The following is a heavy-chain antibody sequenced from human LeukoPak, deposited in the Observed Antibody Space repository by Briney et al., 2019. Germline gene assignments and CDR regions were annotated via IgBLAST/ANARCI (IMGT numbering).Heavy chain of an antibody. CDR3: VRVNTYYYDSSPS. CDR1: GFTFSSYW. V-gene: IGHV3-7*01. D-gene: IGHD3-22*01. J-gene: IGHJ4*02. Sequence: GGSLRLSCAASGFTFSSYWMSWVRQAPGKGLEWVANIKQDGSEKYYVDSVKGRFTISRDNAKNSLYLQMNSLRAEDTAVYYCVRVNTYYYDSSPSWGQGTLVIVSS. CDR2: IKQDGSEK.